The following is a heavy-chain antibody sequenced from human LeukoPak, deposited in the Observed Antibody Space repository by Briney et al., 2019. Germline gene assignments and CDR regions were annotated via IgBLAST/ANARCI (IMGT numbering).Heavy chain of an antibody. D-gene: IGHD3-3*01. CDR2: IYYSGST. V-gene: IGHV4-59*01. CDR1: GGSISSYY. CDR3: AREVRTIFGVVILYYFDY. J-gene: IGHJ4*02. Sequence: SETLSLTCTVSGGSISSYYWSWIRQPPGKGLEWIGYIYYSGSTNYNPSLKSRVTISVDTSKNQFSLKLSSETAADTAVYYCAREVRTIFGVVILYYFDYWGQGTLVTVSS.